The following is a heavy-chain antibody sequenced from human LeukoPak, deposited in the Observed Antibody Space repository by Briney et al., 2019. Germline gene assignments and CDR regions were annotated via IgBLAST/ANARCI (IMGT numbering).Heavy chain of an antibody. CDR1: GGSISSYY. V-gene: IGHV4-59*01. CDR2: IHYSGST. CDR3: ARVRNRSSYFYDLDY. D-gene: IGHD3-22*01. J-gene: IGHJ4*02. Sequence: SETLSLTCTVSGGSISSYYWSWIRQPPGKGLEWIGCIHYSGSTNYNPSLKSRVTISVDTSKNQFSLKLSSVTAADTAVYYCARVRNRSSYFYDLDYWGQGTLVTVSS.